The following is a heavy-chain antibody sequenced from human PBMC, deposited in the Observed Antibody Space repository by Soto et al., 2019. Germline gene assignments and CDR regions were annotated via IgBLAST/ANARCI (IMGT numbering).Heavy chain of an antibody. CDR2: IYYSGST. CDR3: ARDRVVVPAAIITGWFDP. V-gene: IGHV4-31*03. J-gene: IGHJ5*02. CDR1: GGSISSGGYY. D-gene: IGHD2-2*02. Sequence: SETLSLTCTVSGGSISSGGYYWSWIRQHPGKGLEWIGYIYYSGSTYYNPSLKSRVTISVDTSKNQFSLKLSSVTAADTAVYYCARDRVVVPAAIITGWFDPWGQGTLVTVSS.